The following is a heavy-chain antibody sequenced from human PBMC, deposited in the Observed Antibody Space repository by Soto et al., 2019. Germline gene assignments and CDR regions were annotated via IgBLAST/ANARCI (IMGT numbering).Heavy chain of an antibody. Sequence: QVQLQESGPGLVKPSQTLSLTCTVSGASISSGAYYWSWIRQHPGKGLEWIGYIFYSGTTYYNPSLQSRVTMSVDTSKNQFSLKLRSLTAADTAVFYCARDPNIDAFDIWGQGTMVTVAS. D-gene: IGHD2-8*01. CDR3: ARDPNIDAFDI. V-gene: IGHV4-31*03. CDR1: GASISSGAYY. CDR2: IFYSGTT. J-gene: IGHJ3*02.